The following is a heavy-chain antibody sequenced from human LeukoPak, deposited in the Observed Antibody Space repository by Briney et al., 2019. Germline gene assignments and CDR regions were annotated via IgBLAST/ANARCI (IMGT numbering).Heavy chain of an antibody. J-gene: IGHJ4*02. V-gene: IGHV3-21*01. CDR1: GFTFSSYS. CDR2: ISSSSSYI. Sequence: PGGSLRLSCAASGFTFSSYSMNWVRQAPGKGLEWVSSISSSSSYIYYADSVKGRFTISRDNAKNSLYLQMNSLRAEDTAVYYCASVAPSIAVAGTDDYWGQGTLVTVSS. CDR3: ASVAPSIAVAGTDDY. D-gene: IGHD6-19*01.